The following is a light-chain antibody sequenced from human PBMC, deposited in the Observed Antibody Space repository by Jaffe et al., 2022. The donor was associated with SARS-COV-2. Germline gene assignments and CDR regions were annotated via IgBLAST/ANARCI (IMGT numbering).Light chain of an antibody. J-gene: IGLJ3*02. CDR3: ATWDDNLNGPL. V-gene: IGLV1-44*01. Sequence: QSVLTQPPSASGTPGQRVTISCSGSSSNIASNTVNWYQQLPGTAPKLLMYSNNQRPSGVPDRFSGSKSGTSASLAISGLQSEDEADYYCATWDDNLNGPLFGGGTKLTVL. CDR2: SNN. CDR1: SSNIASNT.